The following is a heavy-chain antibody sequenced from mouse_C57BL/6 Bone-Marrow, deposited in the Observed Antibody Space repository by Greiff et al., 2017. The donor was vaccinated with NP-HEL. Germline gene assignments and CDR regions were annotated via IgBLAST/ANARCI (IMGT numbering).Heavy chain of an antibody. CDR3: TREGMITTVYWYFDV. D-gene: IGHD2-4*01. V-gene: IGHV5-9-1*02. J-gene: IGHJ1*03. Sequence: EVKVVESGEGLVKPGGSLKLSCAASGFTFSSYAMSWVRQTPEKRLEWVAYISSGGDYIYYADTVKGRFTISRDNARNTLYLQMSSLKSEDTAMYYCTREGMITTVYWYFDVWGTGTTVTVSS. CDR2: ISSGGDYI. CDR1: GFTFSSYA.